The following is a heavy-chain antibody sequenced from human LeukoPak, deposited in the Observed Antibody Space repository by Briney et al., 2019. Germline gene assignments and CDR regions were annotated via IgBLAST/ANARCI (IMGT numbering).Heavy chain of an antibody. CDR2: IYYSGNT. Sequence: SETLSLTCTVSGGSISSGDYYWSWIRQPPGKGLEWIGYIYYSGNTNYNPSLRSRVTISIDTSENQFSLKVNSVTAADTAVYYCAREGDNWFDPWGQGTLVTVSS. CDR1: GGSISSGDYY. CDR3: AREGDNWFDP. J-gene: IGHJ5*02. V-gene: IGHV4-30-4*01.